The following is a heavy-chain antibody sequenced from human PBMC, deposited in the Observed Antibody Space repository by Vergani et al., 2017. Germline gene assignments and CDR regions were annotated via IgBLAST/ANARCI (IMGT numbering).Heavy chain of an antibody. CDR2: IIPILGIA. J-gene: IGHJ3*02. V-gene: IGHV1-69*02. CDR3: ARASGRYSKNAFDI. D-gene: IGHD1-26*01. CDR1: GGTFSSYT. Sequence: QVQLVQSGAEVKKPGSSVKVSCKASGGTFSSYTISWVRQAPGQGLEWMGRIIPILGIANYAQKFQGRVTITADKSTSTAYMELSSLRSEDTVVYYCARASGRYSKNAFDIWGQGTMVTVSS.